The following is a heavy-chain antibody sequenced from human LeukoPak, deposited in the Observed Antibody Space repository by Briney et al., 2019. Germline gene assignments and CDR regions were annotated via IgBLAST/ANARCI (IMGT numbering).Heavy chain of an antibody. Sequence: GGSLRLSCAASGFTFSSYWMHWVRQAPGKGLVWVSRINSDGSSTSYADSVKGRFTISRDNAKNTLYLQMNSLRAEDTALYYCAKDKGSVTTGFDYWGQGTLVTVSS. CDR1: GFTFSSYW. CDR2: INSDGSST. J-gene: IGHJ4*02. V-gene: IGHV3-74*01. CDR3: AKDKGSVTTGFDY. D-gene: IGHD4-17*01.